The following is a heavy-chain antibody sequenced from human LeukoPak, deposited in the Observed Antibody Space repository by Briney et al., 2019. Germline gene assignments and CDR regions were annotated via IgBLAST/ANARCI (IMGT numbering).Heavy chain of an antibody. CDR2: IYYTGST. Sequence: SETLSLTCTVSGGSISSYYWSWIRQPPGKGLEWIGYIYYTGSTNYNPSLKSRVTISVDTSNNQFSLKLNSVTAADTAVYYCARGLGLAAPDVWGQGTMVTVSS. CDR3: ARGLGLAAPDV. D-gene: IGHD6-13*01. CDR1: GGSISSYY. V-gene: IGHV4-59*01. J-gene: IGHJ3*01.